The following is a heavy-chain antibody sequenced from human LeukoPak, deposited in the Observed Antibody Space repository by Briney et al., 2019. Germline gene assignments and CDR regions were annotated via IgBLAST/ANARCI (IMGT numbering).Heavy chain of an antibody. CDR2: ISGGSTYT. Sequence: GGSLRLSCAASGFTFSSYTMNWVRQAPGKGLEWVSSISGGSTYTFYADSVMGRFTISRDNAKNSLYLHMSSLRAEDTAVYYCARVRDLYRGYWGQGILVTVSS. J-gene: IGHJ4*02. CDR1: GFTFSSYT. CDR3: ARVRDLYRGY. V-gene: IGHV3-21*01. D-gene: IGHD5-12*01.